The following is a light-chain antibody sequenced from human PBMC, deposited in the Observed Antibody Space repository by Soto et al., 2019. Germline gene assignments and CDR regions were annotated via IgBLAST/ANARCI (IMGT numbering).Light chain of an antibody. CDR2: KAS. CDR3: QQYNSLWT. CDR1: QSISSW. V-gene: IGKV1-5*03. J-gene: IGKJ1*01. Sequence: IQMTQSPSTLSASVGDRVTITCRASQSISSWLAWYQQKPGKAPKLLIYKASSLERGVPSRFSGSGSGTEFTLTISSLQPDDFATYYCQQYNSLWTFGQGTKVEIK.